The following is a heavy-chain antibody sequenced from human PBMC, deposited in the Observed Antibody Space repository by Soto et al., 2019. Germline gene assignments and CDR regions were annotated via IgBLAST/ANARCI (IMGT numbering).Heavy chain of an antibody. J-gene: IGHJ3*01. Sequence: PGGSMILSCTASGFTIIIYTRTWVRQAPGEGLEWVSAITGTGGSTFFAESVQGRFTVSRDNSKNTLSLQMNSLGAEDTAIYYCARAMVAALGTGPFDVWGQGTLVTVSS. CDR2: ITGTGGST. CDR1: GFTIIIYT. D-gene: IGHD6-13*01. V-gene: IGHV3-23*01. CDR3: ARAMVAALGTGPFDV.